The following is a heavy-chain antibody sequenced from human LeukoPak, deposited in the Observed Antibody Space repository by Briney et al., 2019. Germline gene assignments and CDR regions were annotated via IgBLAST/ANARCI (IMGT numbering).Heavy chain of an antibody. CDR2: IHIGGST. D-gene: IGHD2-21*01. CDR3: ARGQGLIDY. CDR1: GGSISSSAYH. Sequence: SETLSLTCTVSGGSISSSAYHWGWIRQPPGKGLEWIGSIHIGGSTYYNPSFKSRFTISVDTSKNRFSLKLSSVTAADTAVYYCARGQGLIDYWGQGTLVTVSS. V-gene: IGHV4-39*07. J-gene: IGHJ4*02.